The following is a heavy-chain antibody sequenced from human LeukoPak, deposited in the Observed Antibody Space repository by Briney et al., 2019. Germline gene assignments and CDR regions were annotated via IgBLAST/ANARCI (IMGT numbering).Heavy chain of an antibody. V-gene: IGHV4-59*01. CDR1: GGSISSYY. Sequence: PSETLSLTCTVSGGSISSYYWSWIRQPPGKGLEWIGYIYYSGSTNYNPSLKSRVTISVDTSKNQFSLKLSSVTAADTAVYYCARGRCSGGSCSNYYYYYMGVWGKGTTVTVSS. CDR3: ARGRCSGGSCSNYYYYYMGV. J-gene: IGHJ6*03. D-gene: IGHD2-15*01. CDR2: IYYSGST.